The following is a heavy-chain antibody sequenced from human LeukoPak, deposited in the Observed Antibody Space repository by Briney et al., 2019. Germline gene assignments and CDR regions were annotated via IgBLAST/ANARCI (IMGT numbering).Heavy chain of an antibody. Sequence: PGGSLRLSCAASGFTFSNYWMTWVRQAPGKGLEWVSGISGSGGNTYYADSVRGRFTISRDNSKNTLYLQMNSLRAEDTAVYYCAKAGPYFFDYWGQGTLVTVSS. CDR2: ISGSGGNT. J-gene: IGHJ4*02. CDR3: AKAGPYFFDY. V-gene: IGHV3-23*01. CDR1: GFTFSNYW.